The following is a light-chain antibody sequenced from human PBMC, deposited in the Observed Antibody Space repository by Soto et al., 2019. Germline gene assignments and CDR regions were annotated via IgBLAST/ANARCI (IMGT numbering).Light chain of an antibody. J-gene: IGKJ5*01. Sequence: IVLTQSPATLSLSPGERATLSCRASQSVSSYLAWYQQKPGQAPRLLIYDASNRATGIPARFSGSGPGTHFTLTISCLEPEDFAIYYCQQRSNWPPITSGQGTRLEIK. CDR1: QSVSSY. CDR2: DAS. CDR3: QQRSNWPPIT. V-gene: IGKV3-11*01.